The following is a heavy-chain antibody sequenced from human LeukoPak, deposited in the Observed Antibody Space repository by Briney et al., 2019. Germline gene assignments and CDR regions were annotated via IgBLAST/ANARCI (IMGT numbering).Heavy chain of an antibody. CDR2: INGDGSTT. CDR3: ATGNYYDSRGYYTFGH. Sequence: PGGSLRLSCAASGFAFNKYWMHWVRQAPGKGPVWVSRINGDGSTTSYADSVKGGFTISRDNAKNTLYLQMSSLRAEDTAVYYCATGNYYDSRGYYTFGHWGQGTLVTVSS. V-gene: IGHV3-74*01. J-gene: IGHJ4*02. CDR1: GFAFNKYW. D-gene: IGHD3-22*01.